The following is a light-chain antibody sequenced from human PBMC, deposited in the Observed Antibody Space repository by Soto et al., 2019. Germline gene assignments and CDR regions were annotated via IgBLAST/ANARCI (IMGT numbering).Light chain of an antibody. CDR2: EVS. V-gene: IGLV2-14*01. Sequence: QSALTQPASVSGSPGQSIAISCTGTSTDVGGYNYVSWYQHHPGKAPKLMIYEVSNRPSGVSNRFSGAKSGNKASLTISGLQAEDEADYYRSSYTSDSTLVFGGGTKLTVL. CDR1: STDVGGYNY. CDR3: SSYTSDSTLV. J-gene: IGLJ3*02.